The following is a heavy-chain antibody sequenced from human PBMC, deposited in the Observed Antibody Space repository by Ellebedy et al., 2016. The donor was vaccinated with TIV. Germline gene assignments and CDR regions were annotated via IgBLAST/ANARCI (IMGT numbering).Heavy chain of an antibody. CDR1: GGSISSSSYY. D-gene: IGHD4-17*01. CDR3: ARPSTVTTLDAFDI. Sequence: MPSETLSLTCTVSGGSISSSSYYWGWIRQPPGKGLEWIGSIYYSGSTYYNPSLKSRVTISVDTSKNQFSLKLSSVTAADTAVYYCARPSTVTTLDAFDIWGQGTMVTVSS. CDR2: IYYSGST. J-gene: IGHJ3*02. V-gene: IGHV4-39*01.